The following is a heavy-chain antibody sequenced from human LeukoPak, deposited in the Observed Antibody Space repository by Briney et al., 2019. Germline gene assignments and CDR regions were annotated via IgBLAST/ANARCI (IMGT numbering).Heavy chain of an antibody. D-gene: IGHD6-13*01. CDR2: ISSSSSYI. V-gene: IGHV3-21*03. CDR3: TTDFRQYDAAAGTKPIDY. CDR1: GFTFSSYS. Sequence: PGGSLRLSCAASGFTFSSYSMNWVRQAPGKGLEWVSSISSSSSYIYYADSVKGRFTISRDNAKNSLYLQMNSLKTEDTAVYYCTTDFRQYDAAAGTKPIDYWGQGTLVTVSS. J-gene: IGHJ4*02.